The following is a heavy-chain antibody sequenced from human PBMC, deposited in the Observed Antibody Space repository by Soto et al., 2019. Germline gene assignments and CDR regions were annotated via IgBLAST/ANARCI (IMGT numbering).Heavy chain of an antibody. Sequence: PGGSLRLSCAASGFTFSGSSMHWVRQASGKGLEWVARSRSKANNYATTYAASVKGRFTISRDESKNTTYLQMNSLKTEDTAIYYCATSPILNAFDIWGQGTMVTVSS. CDR2: SRSKANNYAT. CDR3: ATSPILNAFDI. CDR1: GFTFSGSS. V-gene: IGHV3-73*01. D-gene: IGHD2-21*01. J-gene: IGHJ3*02.